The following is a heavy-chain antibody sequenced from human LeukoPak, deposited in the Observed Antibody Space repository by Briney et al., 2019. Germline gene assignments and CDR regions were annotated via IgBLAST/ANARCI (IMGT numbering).Heavy chain of an antibody. V-gene: IGHV3-30*03. Sequence: GGSLRLSCAASGFTFSSYGMHWVRQAPGKGLEWVAVISYDGSNKYYADSVKGRFTISRDNSKNTLYLQMKSLRAEDTAVYYCARVSWVRGVPYYFDYWGQGTLVTVSS. D-gene: IGHD3-10*01. CDR1: GFTFSSYG. CDR2: ISYDGSNK. J-gene: IGHJ4*02. CDR3: ARVSWVRGVPYYFDY.